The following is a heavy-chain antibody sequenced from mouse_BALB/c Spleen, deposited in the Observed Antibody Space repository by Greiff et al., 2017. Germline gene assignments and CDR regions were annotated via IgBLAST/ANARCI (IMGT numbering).Heavy chain of an antibody. V-gene: IGHV1S81*02. CDR3: ARSYWFAY. CDR1: GYTFTSYW. CDR2: INPSNGRT. J-gene: IGHJ3*01. Sequence: QVQLQQSGAELVKPGASVKLSCKASGYTFTSYWMHWVKQRPGQGLEWIGEINPSNGRTNYNEKFKSKATLTVDKSSSTAYMQLSSLTSEDAAVYYCARSYWFAYWGQGTLVTVSA.